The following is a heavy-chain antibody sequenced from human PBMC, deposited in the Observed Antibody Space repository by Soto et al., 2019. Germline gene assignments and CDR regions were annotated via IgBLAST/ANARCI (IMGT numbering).Heavy chain of an antibody. CDR2: INAGNGNT. CDR1: GYTFTSYA. CDR3: ARDRGAWAFYGSGSYLNWFDP. D-gene: IGHD3-10*01. V-gene: IGHV1-3*01. J-gene: IGHJ5*02. Sequence: GASVKVSCKASGYTFTSYAMHWVRQAPGQRLEWMGWINAGNGNTKYSQKFQGRVTITRDTSASTAYMELSSLRSEDTAVYYCARDRGAWAFYGSGSYLNWFDPWGQGTLVTVSS.